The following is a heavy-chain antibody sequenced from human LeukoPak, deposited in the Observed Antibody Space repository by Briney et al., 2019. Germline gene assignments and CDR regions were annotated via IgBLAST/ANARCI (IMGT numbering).Heavy chain of an antibody. J-gene: IGHJ4*02. CDR2: IYYSGST. D-gene: IGHD6-6*01. Sequence: SETLSLTCTVSGGSISSYYWSWIRQPPGKGLEWIGYIYYSGSTNYNPSLKSRVTISVDRSKNQFSLKLSSVTAADTAVYYCASTRSSGRGYYFDYWGQGTLVTVSS. V-gene: IGHV4-59*12. CDR3: ASTRSSGRGYYFDY. CDR1: GGSISSYY.